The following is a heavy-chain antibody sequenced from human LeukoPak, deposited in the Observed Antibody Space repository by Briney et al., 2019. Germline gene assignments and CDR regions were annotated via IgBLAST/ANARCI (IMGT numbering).Heavy chain of an antibody. D-gene: IGHD2-15*01. V-gene: IGHV1-8*01. CDR2: MNPNSGNT. CDR1: GYTFTSYD. CDR3: ARGLLPRYCSGGSCYAHYYYMDV. Sequence: ASVKVSCKASGYTFTSYDINWVRQATGQGVEWMGWMNPNSGNTGYAQKFQGRVTMTRNTSISTAYMELSSLRSEDTAVYYCARGLLPRYCSGGSCYAHYYYMDVWGKGTTVTVSS. J-gene: IGHJ6*03.